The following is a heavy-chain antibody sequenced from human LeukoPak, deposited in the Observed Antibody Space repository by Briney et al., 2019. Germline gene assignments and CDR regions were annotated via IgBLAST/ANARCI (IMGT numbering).Heavy chain of an antibody. J-gene: IGHJ1*01. CDR3: AKGTQQFGFQH. Sequence: GGSLRLSCAVSGFTFSSYGMSWVRQAPGKGLEWVPAISGSGASTYYADSVKGRFTISRDNSKNTLYLHMNSLRAEDTAIYYCAKGTQQFGFQHWGQGTLVTVSS. D-gene: IGHD5-18*01. V-gene: IGHV3-23*01. CDR1: GFTFSSYG. CDR2: ISGSGAST.